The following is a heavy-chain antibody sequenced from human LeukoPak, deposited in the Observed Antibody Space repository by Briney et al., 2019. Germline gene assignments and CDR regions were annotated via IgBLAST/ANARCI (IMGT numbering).Heavy chain of an antibody. V-gene: IGHV4-61*05. CDR3: ARHGGSYSFDY. Sequence: SETLSLTCTVSGGSISSSSYYWSWIRQPPGKGLEWIGYMYNSGSTNYNPSLKSRVTISVDTSKNQFSLKLNSVTAADTAVYYCARHGGSYSFDYWGQGTLVTVSS. J-gene: IGHJ4*02. CDR2: MYNSGST. CDR1: GGSISSSSYY. D-gene: IGHD1-26*01.